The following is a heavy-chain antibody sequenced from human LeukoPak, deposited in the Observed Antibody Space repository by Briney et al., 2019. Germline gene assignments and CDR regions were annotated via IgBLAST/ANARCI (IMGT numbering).Heavy chain of an antibody. CDR1: GGSFSGYY. J-gene: IGHJ4*02. Sequence: PSETLSLTCAVYGGSFSGYYWSWIRQPPGKGLEWIGEINHSGSTNYNPSLKSRVTISVDTPKNQFSLKLSSVTAADTAVYYCARGSPTRYYYGSGSYPPFDYWGQGTLVTVSS. CDR2: INHSGST. CDR3: ARGSPTRYYYGSGSYPPFDY. V-gene: IGHV4-34*01. D-gene: IGHD3-10*01.